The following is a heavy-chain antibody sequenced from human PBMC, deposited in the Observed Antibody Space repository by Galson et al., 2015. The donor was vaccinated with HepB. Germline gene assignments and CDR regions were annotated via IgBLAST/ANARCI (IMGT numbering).Heavy chain of an antibody. D-gene: IGHD2-2*01. V-gene: IGHV3-21*01. J-gene: IGHJ4*02. CDR2: ISSSSSYI. CDR1: GFTFSSYS. Sequence: SLRLSCAASGFTFSSYSMNWVRQAPGKGLEWVSSISSSSSYIYYADSVKGRFTISRDNAKNSLYLQMNSLRAEDTAVYYCARLLVVPAAMEYYFDYWGQGTLVTVSS. CDR3: ARLLVVPAAMEYYFDY.